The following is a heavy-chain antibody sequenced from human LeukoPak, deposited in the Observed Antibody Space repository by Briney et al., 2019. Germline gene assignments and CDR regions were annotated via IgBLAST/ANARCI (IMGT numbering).Heavy chain of an antibody. CDR1: GFTVSSNY. V-gene: IGHV3-30*03. D-gene: IGHD4-17*01. CDR3: XXEVRDYGYHYFDY. J-gene: IGHJ4*02. Sequence: GGSLRLSCAASGFTVSSNYMSWVRQAPGKGLEWVAVISYDGSNKYYADSVKGRFIISRDNSKKTLYLQMNSLIAEDTAVYYXXXEVRDYGYHYFDYWGQGTLLTVSS. CDR2: ISYDGSNK.